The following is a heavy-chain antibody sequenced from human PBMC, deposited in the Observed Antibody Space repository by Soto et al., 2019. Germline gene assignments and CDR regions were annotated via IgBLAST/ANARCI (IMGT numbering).Heavy chain of an antibody. Sequence: GASVKISCKGSGCSFTSYWIGWVRQMPGKGLEWMGIIYPGDSDTRYSPSFQGQVTISADKSISTAYLQWSSLKASDTAMYYCARLSIEAAGMGPWFNPWGQGTLATSP. V-gene: IGHV5-51*01. J-gene: IGHJ5*02. CDR2: IYPGDSDT. CDR3: ARLSIEAAGMGPWFNP. D-gene: IGHD6-13*01. CDR1: GCSFTSYW.